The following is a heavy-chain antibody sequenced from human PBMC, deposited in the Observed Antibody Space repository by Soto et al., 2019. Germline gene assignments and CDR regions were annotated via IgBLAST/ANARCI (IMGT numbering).Heavy chain of an antibody. D-gene: IGHD3-9*01. CDR2: IYPGDSDT. V-gene: IGHV5-51*01. Sequence: GESLKISCKGSGYSFTSYWIGWVRQMPGKGLEWMGIIYPGDSDTRYSPSFQGQVTISADKSISTAYLQWSSLKASDTAMYYCARMDYDILTGYYPANWFHPWGQGTLVTVSS. J-gene: IGHJ5*02. CDR1: GYSFTSYW. CDR3: ARMDYDILTGYYPANWFHP.